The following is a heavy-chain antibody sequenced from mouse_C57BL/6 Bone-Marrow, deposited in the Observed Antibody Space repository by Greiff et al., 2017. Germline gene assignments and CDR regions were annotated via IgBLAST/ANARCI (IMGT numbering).Heavy chain of an antibody. J-gene: IGHJ4*01. CDR3: ARNDGYYGMDY. Sequence: QVQLQQPGAELVKPGASVKLSCKASGYTFTSYWMQWVKQRPGQGLEWIGEIDPSDSYTNYNQKFKGKATLTVDTSSSTAYMQLSSLTSEDSAVYYCARNDGYYGMDYWGQGTSVTVSS. D-gene: IGHD2-3*01. V-gene: IGHV1-50*01. CDR1: GYTFTSYW. CDR2: IDPSDSYT.